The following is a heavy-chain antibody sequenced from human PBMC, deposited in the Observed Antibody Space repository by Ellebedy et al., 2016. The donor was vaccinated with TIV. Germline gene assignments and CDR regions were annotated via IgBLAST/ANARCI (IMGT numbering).Heavy chain of an antibody. CDR2: IKEDGSET. D-gene: IGHD6-19*01. V-gene: IGHV3-7*01. CDR3: AREGIAVAGAGGY. Sequence: GESLKISCVTSGITFTNYWMSWVRQAPGKGLEWVATIKEDGSETFSVDSVKGRFTISRDNAKNSLYLQMNSLRAEDTAVYYCAREGIAVAGAGGYWGQGTLVTVSS. CDR1: GITFTNYW. J-gene: IGHJ4*02.